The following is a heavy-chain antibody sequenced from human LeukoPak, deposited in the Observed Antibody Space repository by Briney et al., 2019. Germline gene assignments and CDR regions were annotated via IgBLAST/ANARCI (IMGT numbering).Heavy chain of an antibody. Sequence: PGKSLRLSCVASGFSFSDSVIHWVRQAPGKGLEWVAVISHDVKTTYYADSAKGRFTISRDNAKNTLYLQMNSLRAEDTAVYYCARDQSIAAAGNDYWGQGTLVTVSS. V-gene: IGHV3-30*04. CDR2: ISHDVKTT. CDR1: GFSFSDSV. J-gene: IGHJ4*02. D-gene: IGHD6-13*01. CDR3: ARDQSIAAAGNDY.